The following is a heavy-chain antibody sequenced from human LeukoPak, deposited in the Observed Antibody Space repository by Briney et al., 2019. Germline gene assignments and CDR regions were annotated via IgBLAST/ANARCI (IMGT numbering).Heavy chain of an antibody. V-gene: IGHV3-15*01. CDR2: IKRETDGGTT. Sequence: PGGSLRLSCTASEFTLSNAWMDWVRQAPGVGLEWVGRIKRETDGGTTDYAAPVKGRFTILRDDAKNTLYLQMNSLETEDAGVYYCTTEHHHSSGWYGALDMWGQGTTVTVSS. J-gene: IGHJ3*02. CDR1: EFTLSNAW. CDR3: TTEHHHSSGWYGALDM. D-gene: IGHD6-19*01.